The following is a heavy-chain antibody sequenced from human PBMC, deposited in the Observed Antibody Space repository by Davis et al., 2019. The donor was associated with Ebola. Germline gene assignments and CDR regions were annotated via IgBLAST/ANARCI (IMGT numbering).Heavy chain of an antibody. Sequence: PGGSLRLSCAASGFTFSSYGMHWVRQAPGKGLEWVAVIWYDGSNKYYADSVKGRFTISRDNSKNTLYLQMNSLRAEDTAVYYCAREGGYDSSGPYYYYYYMDVWGKGTTVTVSS. J-gene: IGHJ6*03. D-gene: IGHD3-22*01. CDR1: GFTFSSYG. CDR2: IWYDGSNK. V-gene: IGHV3-33*01. CDR3: AREGGYDSSGPYYYYYYMDV.